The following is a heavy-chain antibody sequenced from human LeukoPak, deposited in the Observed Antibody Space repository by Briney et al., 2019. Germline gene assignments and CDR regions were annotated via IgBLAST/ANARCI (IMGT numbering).Heavy chain of an antibody. Sequence: SQTLSLTCAISGDSLSSNSAAWNWLRQSPSRGLEWLGRTYYRSKWYNDYAVSVKSRITINPDTSKNQFSLQLNSVTPEDTAVYYCARLPMTTVGAFDIWGQGTVVTVSS. J-gene: IGHJ3*02. CDR2: TYYRSKWYN. CDR3: ARLPMTTVGAFDI. V-gene: IGHV6-1*01. D-gene: IGHD4-23*01. CDR1: GDSLSSNSAA.